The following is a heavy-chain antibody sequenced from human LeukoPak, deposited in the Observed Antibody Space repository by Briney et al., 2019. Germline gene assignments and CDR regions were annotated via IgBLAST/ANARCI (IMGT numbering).Heavy chain of an antibody. D-gene: IGHD6-19*01. CDR1: GFTFSTYG. V-gene: IGHV3-48*04. CDR2: ISSSSSTI. J-gene: IGHJ3*02. CDR3: ARHGQWLVPGDAFDI. Sequence: GGSLRLSCVASGFTFSTYGMNWVRQAPGKGLEWVSYISSSSSTIYYADSVKGRFTISRDNAKNSLYLQMNSLRAEDTAVYYCARHGQWLVPGDAFDIWGQGTMVTVSS.